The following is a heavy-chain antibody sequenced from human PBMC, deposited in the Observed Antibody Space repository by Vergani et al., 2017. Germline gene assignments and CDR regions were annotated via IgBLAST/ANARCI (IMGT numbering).Heavy chain of an antibody. CDR1: GYTFTGYY. CDR2: INPNSGGT. CDR3: ARGPGYSSSWAYDE. D-gene: IGHD6-13*01. J-gene: IGHJ4*02. Sequence: GASVKVSCKASGYTFTGYYMHCVRQAPGQGLEWMGWINPNSGGTNYAQKFQGRVTMTRDTSISTAYMELSRLRSDDTAVYYCARGPGYSSSWAYDEWGQGTLVTVSS. V-gene: IGHV1-2*02.